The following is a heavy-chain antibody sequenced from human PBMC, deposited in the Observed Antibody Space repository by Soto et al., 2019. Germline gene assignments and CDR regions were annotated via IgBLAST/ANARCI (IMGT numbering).Heavy chain of an antibody. CDR1: GFTFTNYW. Sequence: EAQLVESGGGLVQPGGSLRLSCAASGFTFTNYWMSWVRQAPGKGLEWVANIKQDGSEKYYADSAKGRFIISRDNAKTSMYLQMKSLRAEDTAVYYCARDMGVFWSCDPEGGVAYWGQGTPVTVSS. CDR3: ARDMGVFWSCDPEGGVAY. CDR2: IKQDGSEK. D-gene: IGHD3-3*01. V-gene: IGHV3-7*01. J-gene: IGHJ4*02.